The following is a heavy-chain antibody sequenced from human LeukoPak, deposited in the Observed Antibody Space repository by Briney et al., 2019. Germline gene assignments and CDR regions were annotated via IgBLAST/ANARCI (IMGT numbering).Heavy chain of an antibody. CDR2: INHSGST. CDR3: ARGIPSRSLGYYYYMDV. V-gene: IGHV4-34*01. D-gene: IGHD2-2*02. CDR1: GFTLSSYA. J-gene: IGHJ6*03. Sequence: PGGSLRLSCAASGFTLSSYAMSWVRQAPGKGLEWIGEINHSGSTNYNPSLKSRVTISVDTSKNQFSLKLSSVTAADTAVYYCARGIPSRSLGYYYYMDVWGKGTTVTVSS.